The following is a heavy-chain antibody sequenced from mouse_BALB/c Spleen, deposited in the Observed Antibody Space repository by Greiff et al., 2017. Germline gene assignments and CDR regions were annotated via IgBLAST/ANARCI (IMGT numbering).Heavy chain of an antibody. Sequence: VQLKQSGTVLARPGASVKMSCKASGYTFTSYWMHWVKQRPGQGLEWIGAIYPGNSDTSYNQKFKGKAKLTAVTSTSTAYMELSSLTNEDSAVYYCTRRITTVVATDAMDYWGQGTSVTVSS. D-gene: IGHD1-1*01. V-gene: IGHV1-5*01. CDR3: TRRITTVVATDAMDY. J-gene: IGHJ4*01. CDR1: GYTFTSYW. CDR2: IYPGNSDT.